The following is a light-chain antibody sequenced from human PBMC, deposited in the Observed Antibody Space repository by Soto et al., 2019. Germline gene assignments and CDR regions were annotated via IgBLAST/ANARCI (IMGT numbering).Light chain of an antibody. V-gene: IGLV2-14*03. J-gene: IGLJ1*01. CDR1: SSDVGGYNY. Sequence: QSVLTQPASVSGSPGQSITISCTGTSSDVGGYNYVSWYQQHPGKAPKLMIYDVSKRPSGVSNRFSGSKSGNTASLTISGLQAEDEGDYYCSSYTSSSTLDVFGTGTKLTVL. CDR2: DVS. CDR3: SSYTSSSTLDV.